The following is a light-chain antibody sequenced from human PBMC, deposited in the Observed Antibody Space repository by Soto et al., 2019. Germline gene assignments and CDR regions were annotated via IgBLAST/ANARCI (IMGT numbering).Light chain of an antibody. CDR2: SNN. V-gene: IGLV1-44*01. Sequence: QSVLTQPPSASGTPGQRVTISCSGSSSNIGSNTVNWYQQLPGTAPKHLIYSNNQRPSGVPDRFSGSKTGTSASLAISGLQSEEEDDYYCAAWDDSLSGRVFGGGTKLTVL. CDR1: SSNIGSNT. J-gene: IGLJ3*02. CDR3: AAWDDSLSGRV.